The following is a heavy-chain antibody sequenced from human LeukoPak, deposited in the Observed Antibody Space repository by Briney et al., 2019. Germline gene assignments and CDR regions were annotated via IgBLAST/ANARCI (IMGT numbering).Heavy chain of an antibody. CDR2: ISSGPLTI. Sequence: GGSLRLSCAASGFTFSSYSMNWVRQAPGKGLEWVSYISSGPLTIYYADSVKGRFTISRDNAKNSLYLQMNSLRAEDTAVYYCAREFDDYKYYFDYWGQGTLVTVSS. CDR3: AREFDDYKYYFDY. CDR1: GFTFSSYS. D-gene: IGHD5-24*01. V-gene: IGHV3-48*01. J-gene: IGHJ4*02.